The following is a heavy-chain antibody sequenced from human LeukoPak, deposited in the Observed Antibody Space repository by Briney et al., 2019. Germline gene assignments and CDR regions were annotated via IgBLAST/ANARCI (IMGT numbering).Heavy chain of an antibody. CDR1: GGTFSSYA. J-gene: IGHJ6*03. CDR2: IIPIFGTA. CDR3: ARTAYYYDSSGYSHRYYYYYMDV. V-gene: IGHV1-69*05. Sequence: ASVKVSCKASGGTFSSYAISWVRQAPGQGLEWMGGIIPIFGTANYAQKFQGRVTMTTDTSTSTAYMELRSLRSDDTAVYYCARTAYYYDSSGYSHRYYYYYMDVWGKGTTVTVSS. D-gene: IGHD3-22*01.